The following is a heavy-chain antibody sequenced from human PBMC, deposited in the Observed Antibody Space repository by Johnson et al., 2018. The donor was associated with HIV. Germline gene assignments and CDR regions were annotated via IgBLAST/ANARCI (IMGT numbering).Heavy chain of an antibody. CDR1: GFTFRTSG. V-gene: IGHV3-33*03. J-gene: IGHJ3*02. CDR3: AGLGGSHDAFDI. Sequence: QVQLVESGGGVVQPGRSLRLSCVASGFTFRTSGMHWVRQAPGQGLEWVAVIWYDGSNKYYADSVKGRFTMSRDNAKKSLYLQMNSLRAEDTAVYYCAGLGGSHDAFDIWGQGTMVTVSS. D-gene: IGHD1-26*01. CDR2: IWYDGSNK.